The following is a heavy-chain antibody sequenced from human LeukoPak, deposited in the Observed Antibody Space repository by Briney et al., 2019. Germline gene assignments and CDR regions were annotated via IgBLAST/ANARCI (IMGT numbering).Heavy chain of an antibody. D-gene: IGHD3-22*01. Sequence: GASVKVSCKASGGTFSSYAISWVRQAPGQGLEWMGRIIPILGIANYAQKFQGRVTITADKSTSTAYMELSSLRSEDTAVYYCARGDSYYYDSADAFDIWGQGTMVTVSS. CDR1: GGTFSSYA. CDR2: IIPILGIA. CDR3: ARGDSYYYDSADAFDI. J-gene: IGHJ3*02. V-gene: IGHV1-69*04.